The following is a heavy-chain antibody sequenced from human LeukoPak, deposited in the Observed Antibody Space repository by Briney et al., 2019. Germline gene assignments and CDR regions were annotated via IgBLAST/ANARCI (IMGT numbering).Heavy chain of an antibody. CDR3: ATKMIRGSAVEY. D-gene: IGHD3-10*01. Sequence: SETQSLTCTVSGGSISSYYWNWIRQPPGKGLDWIGFISYTGSTNYNPSLKSRVTISGDTSKNQFSLKLSSVTAADAAVYYCATKMIRGSAVEYWRQGTLVTVSS. J-gene: IGHJ4*02. CDR1: GGSISSYY. CDR2: ISYTGST. V-gene: IGHV4-59*01.